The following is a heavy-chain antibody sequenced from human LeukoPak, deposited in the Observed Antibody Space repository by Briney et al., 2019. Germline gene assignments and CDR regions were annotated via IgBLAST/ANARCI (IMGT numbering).Heavy chain of an antibody. D-gene: IGHD4-17*01. V-gene: IGHV3-23*01. CDR1: GFTFSTYA. J-gene: IGHJ4*02. Sequence: GGSLRLSCAASGFTFSTYAMSWVRQAPGKGLAWVSTISIGGSDTHYADSVKGRFTISRDDSKNTLYLQMNSLRAEDTAVYYCAKALYGDYGRFDYWGQGTLVTVSS. CDR2: ISIGGSDT. CDR3: AKALYGDYGRFDY.